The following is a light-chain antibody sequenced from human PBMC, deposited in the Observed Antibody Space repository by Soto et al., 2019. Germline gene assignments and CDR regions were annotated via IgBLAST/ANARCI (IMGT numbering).Light chain of an antibody. CDR3: QQYNSYPWT. V-gene: IGKV1-5*01. CDR1: QYISNW. CDR2: DGS. Sequence: DIQMTQSPSALSASVGDRVTITCRASQYISNWVAWYQQKPGKAPKLLIYDGSTLESGVPSRFSGSVSETLFTLTINSLQPEDFGTYFCQQYNSYPWTFGQGTKVDIK. J-gene: IGKJ1*01.